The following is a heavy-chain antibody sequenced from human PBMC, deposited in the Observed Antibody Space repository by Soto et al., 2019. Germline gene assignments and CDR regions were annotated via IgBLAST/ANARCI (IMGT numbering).Heavy chain of an antibody. CDR3: ATDRGSGLDAFDI. D-gene: IGHD3-3*01. Sequence: GASAKISCTASRSTITELSRHFVRQAPGKGLEWMGGFDPEDGETIYAQKFQGRVTMTEDTSTDTAYMELSSLRSEDTAVYYCATDRGSGLDAFDIWGQGTMVTVS. J-gene: IGHJ3*02. V-gene: IGHV1-24*01. CDR2: FDPEDGET. CDR1: RSTITELS.